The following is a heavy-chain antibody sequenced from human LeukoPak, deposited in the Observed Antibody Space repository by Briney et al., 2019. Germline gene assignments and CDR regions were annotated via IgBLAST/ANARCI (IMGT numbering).Heavy chain of an antibody. J-gene: IGHJ4*02. CDR1: GFTFSSYA. D-gene: IGHD6-19*01. Sequence: GGSLRLSCAASGFTFSSYAMRWVRQAPGKGLEWVAVISYDGSNKYYADSVKGRFTISRDNSKNTLYLQMNSLRAEDTAVYYCARDQVAVAGAFDYWGQGTLVTVSS. CDR3: ARDQVAVAGAFDY. V-gene: IGHV3-30-3*01. CDR2: ISYDGSNK.